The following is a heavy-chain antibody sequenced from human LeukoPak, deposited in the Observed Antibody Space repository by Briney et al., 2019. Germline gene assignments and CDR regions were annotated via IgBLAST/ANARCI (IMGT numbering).Heavy chain of an antibody. D-gene: IGHD2-21*02. CDR1: GFTFDDYA. V-gene: IGHV3-9*01. J-gene: IGHJ4*02. Sequence: PGGSLRLSCAASGFTFDDYAMHWVRQAPGKGLEWVSGISWNSGSIGYADSVKGRFTISRDNAKNSLYLQMNSLRAEDTALYYCAKDISIVVVTXPDYWGQGTLVTVSS. CDR2: ISWNSGSI. CDR3: AKDISIVVVTXPDY.